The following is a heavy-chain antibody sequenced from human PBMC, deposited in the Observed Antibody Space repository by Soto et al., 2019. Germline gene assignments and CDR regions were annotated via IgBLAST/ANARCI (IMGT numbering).Heavy chain of an antibody. V-gene: IGHV4-34*01. J-gene: IGHJ4*02. Sequence: QVQLQQWGAGLLKPSETLSLTCAVYGGSFSGYYWSWIRQPPGKGLEWIGEINHSGSTNYNPSLNSRVTISVDTSKNQFSLKRSSVTAADTAVYCCARGWGRIFDYWGQGTLVTVSS. D-gene: IGHD7-27*01. CDR3: ARGWGRIFDY. CDR1: GGSFSGYY. CDR2: INHSGST.